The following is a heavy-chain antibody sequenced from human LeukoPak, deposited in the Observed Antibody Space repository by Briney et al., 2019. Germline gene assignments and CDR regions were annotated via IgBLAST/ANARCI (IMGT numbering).Heavy chain of an antibody. D-gene: IGHD2-2*01. V-gene: IGHV4-59*01. CDR1: GGSISSYY. J-gene: IGHJ6*04. CDR2: IYYSGST. Sequence: SETLSLTCTVSGGSISSYYWSWIRQPPGKGLEWIGYIYYSGSTNYNPSLKRRVTISVDTSKNQFSLRLSSVTAADTAVYYCARFNCSSTSCYGDYYYYGMDVWGKGTTVTVSS. CDR3: ARFNCSSTSCYGDYYYYGMDV.